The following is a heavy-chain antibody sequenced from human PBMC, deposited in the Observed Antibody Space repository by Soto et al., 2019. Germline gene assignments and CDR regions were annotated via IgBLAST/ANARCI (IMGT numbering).Heavy chain of an antibody. CDR2: ISGSGGST. Sequence: GGSLRLSCAASGFTFSSYAMSWVRQAPGKGLEWVSAISGSGGSTYYADSVKGRFTISRDNSKNTLYLQMNSLRAEDTAVYYCAKDSPPEPYSSGEGHDAFDIWGQGTMVTVSS. CDR3: AKDSPPEPYSSGEGHDAFDI. J-gene: IGHJ3*02. CDR1: GFTFSSYA. V-gene: IGHV3-23*01. D-gene: IGHD6-19*01.